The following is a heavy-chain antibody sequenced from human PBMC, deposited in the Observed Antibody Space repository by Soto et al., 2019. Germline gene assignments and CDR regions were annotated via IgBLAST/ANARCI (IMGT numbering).Heavy chain of an antibody. CDR3: ARDVLLWFGARYMDV. CDR1: GGSISSYY. V-gene: IGHV4-59*01. J-gene: IGHJ6*02. D-gene: IGHD3-10*01. Sequence: SETLSLTCTVSGGSISSYYWSWIRQPPVKGLEWIGYIYYSGSTNYNPSLKSRVTISVDTSKNQFSLKLSSVTAADTAVYYCARDVLLWFGARYMDVWGQGTTVTVSS. CDR2: IYYSGST.